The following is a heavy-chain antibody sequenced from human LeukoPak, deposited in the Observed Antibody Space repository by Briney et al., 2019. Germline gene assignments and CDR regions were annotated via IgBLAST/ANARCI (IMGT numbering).Heavy chain of an antibody. CDR1: GYTFTSYD. D-gene: IGHD1-26*01. CDR2: MNPNSGNT. Sequence: GASVKVSCKASGYTFTSYDINWVRQATGQGLEWMGWMNPNSGNTGYAQKFQGRVTMTRNTSISTAYMELSSLRSEDTAVYYCARGLQVGATRLSGGLFDYWGQGTLVTVSS. V-gene: IGHV1-8*01. CDR3: ARGLQVGATRLSGGLFDY. J-gene: IGHJ4*02.